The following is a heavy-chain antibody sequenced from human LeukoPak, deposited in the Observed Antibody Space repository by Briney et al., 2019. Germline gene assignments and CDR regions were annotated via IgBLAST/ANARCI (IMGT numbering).Heavy chain of an antibody. CDR2: IWYDGSNK. CDR1: GFKFSDYG. V-gene: IGHV3-33*01. CDR3: ARDEGVYYYGMDV. D-gene: IGHD3-10*01. J-gene: IGHJ6*02. Sequence: PGRSLRLSCVASGFKFSDYGMHWVRQAPGKGLEWVAVIWYDGSNKYYADSVKGRFTISRDNSKNTLYLQMNSLRAEDTAVYYCARDEGVYYYGMDVWGQGTTVTVSS.